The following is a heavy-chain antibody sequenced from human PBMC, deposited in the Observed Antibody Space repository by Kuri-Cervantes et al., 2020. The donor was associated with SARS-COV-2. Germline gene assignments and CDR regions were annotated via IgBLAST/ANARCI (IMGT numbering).Heavy chain of an antibody. Sequence: SQTLSLTCAFYGESFSGYYWNWIRQSPGKGLEWIGEVNHRGSTNYNPSLKSRVTISVDTSKNQFSLKLSSVTAADTAVYYCARVRYSSSWYGTRSWFDPWGQGTLVTVSS. J-gene: IGHJ5*02. CDR2: VNHRGST. CDR3: ARVRYSSSWYGTRSWFDP. CDR1: GESFSGYY. D-gene: IGHD6-13*01. V-gene: IGHV4-34*01.